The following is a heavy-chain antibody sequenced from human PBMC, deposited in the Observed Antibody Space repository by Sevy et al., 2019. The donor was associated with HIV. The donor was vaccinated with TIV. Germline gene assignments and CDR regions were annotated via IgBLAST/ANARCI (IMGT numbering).Heavy chain of an antibody. V-gene: IGHV3-7*01. Sequence: GGSLRLSCVASGFSLNSYWMLWVRQAPGKGLEWVANINQDGSVNYYADSVKGRFTISRDNARNLVSLQMNILRVEDTAVYYCVRAIATADSFWGQGTQVTVSS. CDR1: GFSLNSYW. J-gene: IGHJ4*02. D-gene: IGHD6-13*01. CDR3: VRAIATADSF. CDR2: INQDGSVN.